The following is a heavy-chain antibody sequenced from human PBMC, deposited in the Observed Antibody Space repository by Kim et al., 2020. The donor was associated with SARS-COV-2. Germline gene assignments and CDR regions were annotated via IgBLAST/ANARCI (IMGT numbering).Heavy chain of an antibody. Sequence: ASVKVSCKASGYTFTSYGISWVRQAPGQGLEWMGWISAYNGNTNYAQKLQGRVTMTTDTSTSTAYMELRSLRSDDTAVYYCARDLLLWFGEHLLPFDYWGQGTLVTVSS. D-gene: IGHD3-10*01. V-gene: IGHV1-18*01. J-gene: IGHJ4*02. CDR1: GYTFTSYG. CDR2: ISAYNGNT. CDR3: ARDLLLWFGEHLLPFDY.